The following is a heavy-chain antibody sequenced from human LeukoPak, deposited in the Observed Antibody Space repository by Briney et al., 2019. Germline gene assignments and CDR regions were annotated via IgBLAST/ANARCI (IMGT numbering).Heavy chain of an antibody. CDR2: ISGSGDST. V-gene: IGHV3-23*01. J-gene: IGHJ4*02. CDR1: GFTFSSYA. CDR3: AKVPSRYGDYPYYFDY. Sequence: GGSLRLSCAASGFTFSSYATSWVRQAPGKGLEWVSGISGSGDSTYYADSVKGRFTISRDNSKNTLYLQMNSLRAEDTAVYYCAKVPSRYGDYPYYFDYWGQGTLVTVSS. D-gene: IGHD4-17*01.